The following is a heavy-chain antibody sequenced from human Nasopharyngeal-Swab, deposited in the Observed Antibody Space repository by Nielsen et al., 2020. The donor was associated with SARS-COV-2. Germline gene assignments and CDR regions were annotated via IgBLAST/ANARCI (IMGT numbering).Heavy chain of an antibody. Sequence: GESLKISCAASGFTVSSNYMSWVRQAPGKGLEWVSVIYSGGSTYYADSVKGRFTISRDNSKNTLYLQMNSLRAEDTAVYYCARDIRSDYYGSGSYYYYYGMDVWGQGTTDTVSS. CDR2: IYSGGST. CDR1: GFTVSSNY. V-gene: IGHV3-53*01. CDR3: ARDIRSDYYGSGSYYYYYGMDV. D-gene: IGHD3-10*01. J-gene: IGHJ6*02.